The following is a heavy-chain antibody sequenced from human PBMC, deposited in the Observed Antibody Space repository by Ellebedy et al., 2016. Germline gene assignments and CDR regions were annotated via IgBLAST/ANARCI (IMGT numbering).Heavy chain of an antibody. CDR1: GFTFSSYD. V-gene: IGHV3-13*01. J-gene: IGHJ3*02. D-gene: IGHD3-10*01. CDR3: ASMYYYDDAFDI. Sequence: GGSLRLXXAASGFTFSSYDMHWVRQATGKGLEWVSAIGTAGDTYYPGSVKGRFTISRENAKNSLYLQMNSLRAGDTAVYYCASMYYYDDAFDIWGQGTMVTVSS. CDR2: IGTAGDT.